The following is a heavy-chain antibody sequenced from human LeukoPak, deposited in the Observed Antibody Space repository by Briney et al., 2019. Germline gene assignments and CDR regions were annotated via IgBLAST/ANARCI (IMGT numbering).Heavy chain of an antibody. D-gene: IGHD6-6*01. V-gene: IGHV4-34*01. CDR3: ATTPDGIAARGGAFDI. J-gene: IGHJ3*02. Sequence: SETLSLTCAVYGGSFSGYYWSWIRQPPGKGLEWIGEINHSGSTNYNPSPKSRVTISVDTSKNQFSLKLSSVTAADTAVYYCATTPDGIAARGGAFDIWGQGTMVTVSS. CDR1: GGSFSGYY. CDR2: INHSGST.